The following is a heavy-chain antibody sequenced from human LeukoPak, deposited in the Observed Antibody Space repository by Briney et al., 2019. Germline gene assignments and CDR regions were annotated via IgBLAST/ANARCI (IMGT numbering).Heavy chain of an antibody. D-gene: IGHD2-15*01. V-gene: IGHV1-69*04. J-gene: IGHJ4*02. Sequence: SVKVSCKASGGTFSSYAISWVRQAPGQGLEWMGRIIPILGIANYAQKLQGRVTITADKSTSTAYMELSSLRSEDTAVYYCASTTPDCSGGSCYPKIFDYWGQGTLVTVSS. CDR2: IIPILGIA. CDR1: GGTFSSYA. CDR3: ASTTPDCSGGSCYPKIFDY.